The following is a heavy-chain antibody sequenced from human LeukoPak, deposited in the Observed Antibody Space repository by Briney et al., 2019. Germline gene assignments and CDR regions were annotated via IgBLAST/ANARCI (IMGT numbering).Heavy chain of an antibody. CDR3: ASLRSGYTYYFDY. D-gene: IGHD3-22*01. Sequence: SETLSLTCRVSGGSISSYYWSWIRQPPGKGLEWIGYMYYSGNTNYNPSLKSRVTTSVDSSKNQFSLKLSSVTAADTAVYYCASLRSGYTYYFDYWGQGTLVTVSS. CDR1: GGSISSYY. J-gene: IGHJ4*02. CDR2: MYYSGNT. V-gene: IGHV4-59*01.